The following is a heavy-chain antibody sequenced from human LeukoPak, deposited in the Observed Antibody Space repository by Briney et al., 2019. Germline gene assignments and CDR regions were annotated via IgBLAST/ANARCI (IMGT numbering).Heavy chain of an antibody. V-gene: IGHV1-2*02. CDR1: GYSFTGYF. Sequence: ASVKVSCKASGYSFTGYFIHWVRQAPGQGFEWMGWINHNSGGTNYAQIFQGRVTMTRDTSISTAYMELIGLTSDDTAVYYCARDTRMGEQRLVSAFDIWGQGTMVTVSS. J-gene: IGHJ3*02. D-gene: IGHD6-13*01. CDR2: INHNSGGT. CDR3: ARDTRMGEQRLVSAFDI.